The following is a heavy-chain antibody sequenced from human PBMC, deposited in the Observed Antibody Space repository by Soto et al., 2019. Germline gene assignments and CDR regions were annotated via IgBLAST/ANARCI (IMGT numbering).Heavy chain of an antibody. CDR3: AKETVATIRPTRIYYYYGVDV. D-gene: IGHD5-12*01. CDR2: TSHDGTNK. J-gene: IGHJ6*02. V-gene: IGHV3-30*18. Sequence: QVQLVESGGGVVQPGRSLRLSCATSGFTFSRYGIHWVRQAPGKGLEWVAVTSHDGTNKYYTDSVKGRFIISRDNSKNSMYMEMNSLRAEDPAVYYCAKETVATIRPTRIYYYYGVDVWGQGTTVSVSS. CDR1: GFTFSRYG.